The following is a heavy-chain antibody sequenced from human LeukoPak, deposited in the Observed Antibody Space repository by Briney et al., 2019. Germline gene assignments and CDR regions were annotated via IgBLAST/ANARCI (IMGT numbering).Heavy chain of an antibody. CDR1: GYTFSRYG. CDR2: ISDDGSKR. J-gene: IGHJ4*02. D-gene: IGHD4-23*01. Sequence: GGSLRLSWAASGYTFSRYGMHWVRQAPGKGLDWVTFISDDGSKRKYADSVKGRLTISRDNSKNTVYLQMTSLRVEDTAVYYCANSLDYGGNSIDYWGQGTLVTVSS. V-gene: IGHV3-30*18. CDR3: ANSLDYGGNSIDY.